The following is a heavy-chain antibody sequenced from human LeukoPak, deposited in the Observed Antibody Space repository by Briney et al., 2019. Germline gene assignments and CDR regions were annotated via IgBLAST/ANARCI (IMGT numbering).Heavy chain of an antibody. D-gene: IGHD3-16*02. CDR2: ISYDGSNK. J-gene: IGHJ4*02. CDR1: GFTFSSYA. CDR3: ARGAYYDYVWGSYRYEDFDY. Sequence: PGRSLRLSCAASGFTFSSYAMHWVRQAPGKGLEWVAVISYDGSNKYYADSVKSRFTISRDNSKNTLYLQMNSLRAEDTAVYYCARGAYYDYVWGSYRYEDFDYWGQGTLVTVSS. V-gene: IGHV3-30*04.